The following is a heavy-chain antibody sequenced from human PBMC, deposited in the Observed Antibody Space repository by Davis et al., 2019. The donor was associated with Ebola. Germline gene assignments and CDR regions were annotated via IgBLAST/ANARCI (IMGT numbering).Heavy chain of an antibody. D-gene: IGHD4-11*01. CDR3: ARVPSTVTYYYYGMDV. J-gene: IGHJ6*02. V-gene: IGHV3-66*01. CDR2: IYSGGST. Sequence: GGSLRLSCAASGFTVSINYMSWVRQAPGKGLEWVSVIYSGGSTYYADSVKGRFTISRDNSKNTLYLQMNSLRAEDTAVYYCARVPSTVTYYYYGMDVWGQGTTVTVSS. CDR1: GFTVSINY.